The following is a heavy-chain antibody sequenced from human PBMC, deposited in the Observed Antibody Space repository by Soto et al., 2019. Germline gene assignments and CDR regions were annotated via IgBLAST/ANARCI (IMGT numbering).Heavy chain of an antibody. Sequence: SETLSLTCTVSGGSVSSGSYYWSWIRQPPGKGLEWIGYIYYSGSTNYNPSLKSRVTISVDTSKNQFSLNLSSVTAADSAVYYCARAMGDWGTYYHYYGFDVWGQGTTVTVSS. CDR3: ARAMGDWGTYYHYYGFDV. J-gene: IGHJ6*02. V-gene: IGHV4-61*01. D-gene: IGHD3-16*01. CDR1: GGSVSSGSYY. CDR2: IYYSGST.